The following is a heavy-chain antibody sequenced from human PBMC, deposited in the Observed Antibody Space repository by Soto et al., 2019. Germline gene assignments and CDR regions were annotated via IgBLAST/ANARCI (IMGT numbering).Heavy chain of an antibody. J-gene: IGHJ5*02. V-gene: IGHV4-59*12. CDR1: GGSIISYY. Sequence: PSVTLSLTWTVAGGSIISYYWSWIRKNTGKGLEWIGYIYYSGSTNYNPSLKSRVTISVDTSKNQFSLKLSSVTAADTAVYYCARDRGLGSGWYGWFDPWGQGTLVTVSS. CDR2: IYYSGST. CDR3: ARDRGLGSGWYGWFDP. D-gene: IGHD6-19*01.